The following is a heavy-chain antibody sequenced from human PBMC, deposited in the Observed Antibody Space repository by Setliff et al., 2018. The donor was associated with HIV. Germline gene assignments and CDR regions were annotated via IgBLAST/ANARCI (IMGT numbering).Heavy chain of an antibody. CDR3: AREWDTDMAHLDY. J-gene: IGHJ4*02. D-gene: IGHD5-18*01. V-gene: IGHV3-7*01. Sequence: GSLRLSCAVSGFTFNNYWMTWVRQAPGKGLEWVASIKEDGSEKFYVDSMRGRFAISRDNAKNRLYLQMTSLRAEDTAVYYCAREWDTDMAHLDYWGQGTMVTVSS. CDR2: IKEDGSEK. CDR1: GFTFNNYW.